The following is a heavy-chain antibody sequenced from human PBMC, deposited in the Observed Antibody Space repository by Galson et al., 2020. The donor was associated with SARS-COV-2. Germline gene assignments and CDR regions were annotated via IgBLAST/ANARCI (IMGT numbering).Heavy chain of an antibody. CDR1: GFSFSTYV. CDR2: INTSSNYI. V-gene: IGHV3-21*01. CDR3: ARASGYDLDSLYYYYMDS. J-gene: IGHJ6*03. D-gene: IGHD5-12*01. Sequence: NSGGSLRLSCAASGFSFSTYVIIWVRQAPGKGLEWISSINTSSNYIFYPDSVKGRFTTSRDNAKNSLLLQMNNLRADDTAVYYCARASGYDLDSLYYYYMDSWGKGTTVTIS.